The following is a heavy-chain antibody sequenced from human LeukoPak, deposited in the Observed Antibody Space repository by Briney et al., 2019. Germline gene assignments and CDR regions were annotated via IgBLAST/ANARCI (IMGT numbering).Heavy chain of an antibody. CDR1: GFTFSTYT. D-gene: IGHD2-8*01. Sequence: GGSLRLSCAASGFTFSTYTMNWVRQAPGKGLEWVSYISSGSISINYADSVRGRFTISRDNAKNSLYLQMNSLRAEDTAVYYCARGILGYCTNGVCYFDYWGQGTLVTVSS. J-gene: IGHJ4*02. V-gene: IGHV3-21*01. CDR2: ISSGSISI. CDR3: ARGILGYCTNGVCYFDY.